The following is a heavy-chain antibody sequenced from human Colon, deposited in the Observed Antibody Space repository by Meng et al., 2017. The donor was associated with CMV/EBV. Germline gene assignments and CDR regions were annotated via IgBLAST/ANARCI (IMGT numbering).Heavy chain of an antibody. CDR3: ARSGVLFALDY. D-gene: IGHD2-15*01. CDR2: SNGDGTVT. J-gene: IGHJ4*02. CDR1: GFAFKNAW. Sequence: YCVVSGFAFKNAWMHWVRQDPGKGLVWLSQSNGDGTVTGYADSVRGRFTISRDNAKNTLYLQMSGLRAEDTAVYYCARSGVLFALDYWGQGTLVTVSS. V-gene: IGHV3-74*01.